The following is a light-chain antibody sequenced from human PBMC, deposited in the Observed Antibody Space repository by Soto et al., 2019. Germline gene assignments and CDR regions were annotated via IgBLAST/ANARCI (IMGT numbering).Light chain of an antibody. Sequence: QSVLTQPASVSGSPGQSITISCIGTSSDVGNYNLVSWYQQHPGKAPKLMIYDDSERPSGDSNRFSGSKSGNTASLTISGLQAEDEADDYCCSYAGPRTVVFGGGTKLTVL. J-gene: IGLJ2*01. V-gene: IGLV2-23*01. CDR1: SSDVGNYNL. CDR2: DDS. CDR3: CSYAGPRTVV.